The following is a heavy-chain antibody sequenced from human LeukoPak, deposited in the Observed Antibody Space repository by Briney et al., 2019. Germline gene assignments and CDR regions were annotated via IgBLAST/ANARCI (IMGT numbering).Heavy chain of an antibody. CDR2: ITSSGGST. CDR1: GFTFSSYA. J-gene: IGHJ4*02. V-gene: IGHV3-23*01. Sequence: PGGALRLSCAASGFTFSSYAMTWVRQAPGKGVEWVSAITSSGGSTYYADSVKGRFTISRDNSKNTLYLQMHSLRVEDTAVYYCANRDIVMVITTGSAAQYWGQGTLVTVSS. CDR3: ANRDIVMVITTGSAAQY. D-gene: IGHD3-22*01.